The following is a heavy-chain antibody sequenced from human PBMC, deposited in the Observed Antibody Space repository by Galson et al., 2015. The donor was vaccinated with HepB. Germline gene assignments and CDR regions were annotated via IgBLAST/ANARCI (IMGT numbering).Heavy chain of an antibody. D-gene: IGHD3-10*01. V-gene: IGHV1-18*04. CDR1: GYTFTSYG. Sequence: SCKASGYTFTSYGITWVRQAPGQGLEWVGWINPYNGGINYAQKFQGRVTMTTDTSTAYMELRSLGSDDTAVYYCARGPWFGELTGILVLQHWGQGTPVTVSS. CDR2: INPYNGGI. CDR3: ARGPWFGELTGILVLQH. J-gene: IGHJ1*01.